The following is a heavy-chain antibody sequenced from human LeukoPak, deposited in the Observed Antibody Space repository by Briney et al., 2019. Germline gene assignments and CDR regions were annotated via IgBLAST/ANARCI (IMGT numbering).Heavy chain of an antibody. CDR1: GYSLTSYD. D-gene: IGHD3-22*01. V-gene: IGHV1-8*01. Sequence: ASVKVSCKASGYSLTSYDINWVRQATGQGLEWMGWMNPNSGDTGYAQKFQGRVTMTRDISIGTAYMELSSLTSDDTAVYYCARDYYDSSGYSNWFDPWGQGTLVTVSS. CDR3: ARDYYDSSGYSNWFDP. CDR2: MNPNSGDT. J-gene: IGHJ5*02.